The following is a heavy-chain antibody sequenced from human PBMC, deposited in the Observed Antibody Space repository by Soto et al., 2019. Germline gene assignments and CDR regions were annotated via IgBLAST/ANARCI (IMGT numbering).Heavy chain of an antibody. V-gene: IGHV4-31*03. CDR3: ARGQRFSDWFDP. CDR1: GLTISSASYY. CDR2: IYYNGSP. Sequence: PSETLSLTCSVSGLTISSASYYWRWIRQHPGKGLEWVGNIYYNGSPYYSPSLKSRVTVWFDTSKNEFSLRLTSVPAADTAVYYCARGQRFSDWFDPWGQGTLVTVSS. D-gene: IGHD3-3*01. J-gene: IGHJ5*02.